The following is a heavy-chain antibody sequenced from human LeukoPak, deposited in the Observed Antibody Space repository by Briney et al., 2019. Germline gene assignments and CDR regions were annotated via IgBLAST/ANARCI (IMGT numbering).Heavy chain of an antibody. CDR3: ARVGYTATGNWFDP. Sequence: GGSLRLSCAASGFTFSSYSMNWDRQAPGKGLEWVSSISSSSSYIYYADSVKGRFTISRDNAKNSLYLQMNSLRAEDTAVYYCARVGYTATGNWFDPWGQGTLVTVSS. J-gene: IGHJ5*02. CDR1: GFTFSSYS. V-gene: IGHV3-21*01. CDR2: ISSSSSYI. D-gene: IGHD5-18*01.